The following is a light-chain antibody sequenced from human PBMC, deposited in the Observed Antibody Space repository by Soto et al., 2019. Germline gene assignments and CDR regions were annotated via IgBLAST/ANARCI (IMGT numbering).Light chain of an antibody. CDR1: KLGNRY. J-gene: IGLJ2*01. Sequence: SYELTQSPAVSVSPGQTVSITCSGDKLGNRYACWYQQKPGKSPVLVIYQDTKRPSGIPERFSGSNSGNTATLTISGTQAIDEDDYYCQAWDSKIASFGGGTKVTVL. CDR2: QDT. V-gene: IGLV3-1*01. CDR3: QAWDSKIAS.